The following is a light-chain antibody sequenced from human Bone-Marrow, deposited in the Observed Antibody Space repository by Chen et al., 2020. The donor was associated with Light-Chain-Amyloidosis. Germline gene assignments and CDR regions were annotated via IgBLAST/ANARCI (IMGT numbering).Light chain of an antibody. J-gene: IGLJ3*02. CDR2: DDS. CDR3: QVWDRSSDRPV. Sequence: SYVLTQPSSVSVAPGQTATIARGGNNIGSTSVHWYQQPPGQAPLLVVYDDSDRPSGIPDRLSGSNSGNTATLTISRVEAGDEADYYCQVWDRSSDRPVFGGGTKLTVL. CDR1: NIGSTS. V-gene: IGLV3-21*02.